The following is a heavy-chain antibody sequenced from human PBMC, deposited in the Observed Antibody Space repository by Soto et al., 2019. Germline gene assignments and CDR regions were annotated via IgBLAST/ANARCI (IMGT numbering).Heavy chain of an antibody. CDR1: GLIFREYA. Sequence: VQLLESGGGLVQPGGSLRLSCAASGLIFREYAMHWVRQAPGKGLGWVADISGSGASARYADSVKGRFTISRDNARDTLYLHMNSLRVDDTAVYYCGKERRGSGWSVCDFWGQGDLVTVSS. J-gene: IGHJ4*02. V-gene: IGHV3-23*01. CDR3: GKERRGSGWSVCDF. D-gene: IGHD6-19*01. CDR2: ISGSGASA.